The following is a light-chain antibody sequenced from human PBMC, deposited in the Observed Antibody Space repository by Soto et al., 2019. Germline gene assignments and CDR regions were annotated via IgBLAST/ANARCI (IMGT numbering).Light chain of an antibody. CDR2: EVS. CDR1: SSDVGGYNS. V-gene: IGLV2-14*01. J-gene: IGLJ1*01. CDR3: SSYTTSSTLRYV. Sequence: QSALTQPASVSVSPGQSITISCTGTSSDVGGYNSVSWYQQHPGKAPKLMISEVSNRPSGVSNRFSGSKSGNTASLTISGLQAEDEADYYGSSYTTSSTLRYVFGTGTKVTV.